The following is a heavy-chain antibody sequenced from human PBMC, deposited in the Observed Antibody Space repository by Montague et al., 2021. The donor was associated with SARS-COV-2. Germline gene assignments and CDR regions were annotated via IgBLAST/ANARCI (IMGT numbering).Heavy chain of an antibody. V-gene: IGHV4-38-2*02. Sequence: SETLSLTCTVSGYSINSNYYWGWIRQHPGKGLEWFGCSYHSGTTHYHPSLKSRVTISLDTSNNHFSLKVTSVTAADTAVYYCARAPYYGPGKPYQFDYWGRGTLVTVSP. CDR2: SYHSGTT. CDR3: ARAPYYGPGKPYQFDY. D-gene: IGHD3-10*01. J-gene: IGHJ4*02. CDR1: GYSINSNYY.